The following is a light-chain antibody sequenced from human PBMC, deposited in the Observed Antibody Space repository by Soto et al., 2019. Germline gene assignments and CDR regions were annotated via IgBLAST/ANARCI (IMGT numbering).Light chain of an antibody. CDR1: QSVFYSY. V-gene: IGKV4-1*01. Sequence: DIVMTQSPDSLAVSPGERATINCKSSQSVFYSYLAWYQQKPGQPPKLLLYWASTRESGVSDQFSGSGSGTDFTLTISRLQAEDVAVYYCQQYYSTPRTFGQGTKVEIK. J-gene: IGKJ1*01. CDR2: WAS. CDR3: QQYYSTPRT.